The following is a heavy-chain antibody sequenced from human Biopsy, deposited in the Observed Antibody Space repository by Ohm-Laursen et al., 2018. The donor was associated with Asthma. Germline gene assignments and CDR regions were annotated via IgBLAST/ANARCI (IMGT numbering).Heavy chain of an antibody. CDR1: GGYIGSSDHH. Sequence: SRTLSLTCTVCGGYIGSSDHHWAWIRQAPGWGPEWIGFVFWSGSTHYSRSLERRVSISIDTANNEFSMKLWAVTAAVTAVYFCARVVSYGDTYFCFDVWGHGNTVVVS. CDR3: ARVVSYGDTYFCFDV. J-gene: IGHJ6*02. V-gene: IGHV4-30-4*01. CDR2: VFWSGST. D-gene: IGHD4-17*01.